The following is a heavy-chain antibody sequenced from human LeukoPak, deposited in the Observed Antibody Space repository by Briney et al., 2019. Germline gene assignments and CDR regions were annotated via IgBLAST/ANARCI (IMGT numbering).Heavy chain of an antibody. D-gene: IGHD6-6*01. CDR1: GGSISSHC. Sequence: PSETLSLTCTVSGGSISSHCWSWIRQPPGKGLEWIGYIYYSGSTKYNPSLKSRVTISVVTSKNQFSLKLRSVPAADTAVYYCASSISNIAACPAAFDIWGQGTMVTVSS. J-gene: IGHJ3*02. CDR3: ASSISNIAACPAAFDI. V-gene: IGHV4-59*08. CDR2: IYYSGST.